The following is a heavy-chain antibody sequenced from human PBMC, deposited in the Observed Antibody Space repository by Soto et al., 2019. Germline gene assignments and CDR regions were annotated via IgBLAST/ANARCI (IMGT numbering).Heavy chain of an antibody. J-gene: IGHJ6*02. Sequence: ASVKVSCKVSGGTFSSYAISWVRQAPGQGLEWMGGIIPIFGTANYAQKFQGRVTITADESPSTAYMELSSLRSEDTAVYYCARGPLSGYESYYYYGMDVWGQGTTVTVSS. CDR2: IIPIFGTA. CDR1: GGTFSSYA. CDR3: ARGPLSGYESYYYYGMDV. D-gene: IGHD5-12*01. V-gene: IGHV1-69*13.